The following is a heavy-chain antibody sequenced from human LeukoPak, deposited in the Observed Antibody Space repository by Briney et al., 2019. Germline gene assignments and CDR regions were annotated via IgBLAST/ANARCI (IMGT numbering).Heavy chain of an antibody. V-gene: IGHV1-69*01. J-gene: IGHJ4*02. CDR3: GAEAGVWVGYWIDY. CDR2: IIHIFGTA. Sequence: SVKVSCKASGGTFSSYAISWVRQAPGQGLEWMGGIIHIFGTANYAQQSQGSGAITSVDSSSKPYMELSSPRSEDTAVYYYGAEAGVWVGYWIDYWGQGTLVTVSS. CDR1: GGTFSSYA. D-gene: IGHD3-10*01.